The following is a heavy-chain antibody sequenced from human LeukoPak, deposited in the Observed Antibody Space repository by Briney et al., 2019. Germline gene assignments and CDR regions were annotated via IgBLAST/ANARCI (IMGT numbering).Heavy chain of an antibody. J-gene: IGHJ4*02. V-gene: IGHV4-59*03. D-gene: IGHD5-18*01. CDR1: GASLNGDY. CDR3: GLSYGAIFDY. CDR2: IYYRGST. Sequence: KASETLSLTCIVSGASLNGDYWSWVRHPPGKGLEWIGYIYYRGSTNYNSSLKSRLTISIDSSKNQFSLQLKSVTAADTAVYYWGLSYGAIFDYRGQGVLVTVSS.